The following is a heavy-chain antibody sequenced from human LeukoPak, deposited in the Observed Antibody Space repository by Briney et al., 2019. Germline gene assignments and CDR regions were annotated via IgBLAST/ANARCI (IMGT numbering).Heavy chain of an antibody. CDR2: IYYSGDT. J-gene: IGHJ4*02. D-gene: IGHD3-22*01. CDR1: GGSISSSY. CDR3: ARHYNYDSGGDPFDF. Sequence: SETLSLTCTVSGGSISSSYWSWIRQPPGKGLECIGYIYYSGDTNYNPSLTSRVSMSLDTSKNQISLKLSSVTAADTAVYYCARHYNYDSGGDPFDFWGQGTLVTVSS. V-gene: IGHV4-59*08.